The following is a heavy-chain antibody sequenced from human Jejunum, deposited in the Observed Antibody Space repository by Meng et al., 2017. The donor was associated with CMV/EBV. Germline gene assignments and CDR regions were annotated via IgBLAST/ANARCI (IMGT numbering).Heavy chain of an antibody. CDR1: GFPFRTYG. D-gene: IGHD1-14*01. CDR2: IRGSGTNT. Sequence: CPALGFPFRTYGMGWVRQAPGKGLEWVSTIRGSGTNTYYADSVKGRFTISRDNSKNTLFLQMNSLRAEDTAAYYCAKVGSYNHLDYWGQGPLVTVSS. J-gene: IGHJ4*02. V-gene: IGHV3-23*01. CDR3: AKVGSYNHLDY.